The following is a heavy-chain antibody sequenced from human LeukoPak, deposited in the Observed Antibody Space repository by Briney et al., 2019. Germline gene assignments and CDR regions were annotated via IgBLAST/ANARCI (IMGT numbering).Heavy chain of an antibody. CDR3: TRVFPRGLYYYYYMDV. V-gene: IGHV3-49*04. Sequence: GGSLRLSCTASGFTFGDYAMSWVRQAPGKGLEWVGFIRSKAYGGTTEYVASVKGRFTTSRDDSKSIAYLQMNSLKTEDTAVYYCTRVFPRGLYYYYYMDVWVKGTTVTVSS. CDR1: GFTFGDYA. CDR2: IRSKAYGGTT. J-gene: IGHJ6*03.